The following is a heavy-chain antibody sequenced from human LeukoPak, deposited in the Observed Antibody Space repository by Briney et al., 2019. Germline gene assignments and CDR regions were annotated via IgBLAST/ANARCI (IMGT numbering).Heavy chain of an antibody. CDR2: TYYRSNWRE. CDR3: ARETTWIRGVINPLDY. J-gene: IGHJ4*02. Sequence: SQILSLTCAISGDSFSSNDAAWNWLRQSPSRGLEWLGRTYYRSNWREDYAVSVRSRITINPDTSKNQFSLQLNSVTPEDTAVYYCARETTWIRGVINPLDYWGQGTLVTVSS. V-gene: IGHV6-1*01. CDR1: GDSFSSNDAA. D-gene: IGHD3-10*01.